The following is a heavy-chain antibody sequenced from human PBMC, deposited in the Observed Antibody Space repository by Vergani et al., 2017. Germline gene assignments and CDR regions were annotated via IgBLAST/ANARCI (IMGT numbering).Heavy chain of an antibody. V-gene: IGHV4-59*01. CDR3: ARGVGGALNWFDP. J-gene: IGHJ5*02. CDR2: IYSSGSA. CDR1: GDSISSYS. Sequence: QVQLQQWGAGLVKPSETLSLTCTVSGDSISSYSWNWIRQPPGKGLEWIGNIYSSGSANYNPSLKSRVTISIDTSKNQFSLKLSSVTAADRAVYYCARGVGGALNWFDPWGQGTLVTVSS. D-gene: IGHD1-26*01.